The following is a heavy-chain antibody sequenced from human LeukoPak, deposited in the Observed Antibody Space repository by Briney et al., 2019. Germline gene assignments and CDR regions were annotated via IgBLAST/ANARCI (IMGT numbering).Heavy chain of an antibody. Sequence: SETLSLTCTVSGGSISSSRYYWAWIRQPPGKGLEWIVCIYSSGSTYYNPSLMSRVTISVDTSRRQFSLKLSSVTAADTAVYYCARLGGSGDTFDIWDQGTMVTVSS. CDR2: IYSSGST. CDR3: ARLGGSGDTFDI. J-gene: IGHJ3*02. D-gene: IGHD3-10*01. CDR1: GGSISSSRYY. V-gene: IGHV4-39*01.